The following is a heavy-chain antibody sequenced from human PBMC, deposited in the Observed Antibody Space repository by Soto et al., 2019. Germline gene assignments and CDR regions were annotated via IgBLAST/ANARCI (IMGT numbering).Heavy chain of an antibody. Sequence: QVQLVESGGGVVQPGRSLRLSCAASGFTFSSYGMHWVRQAPGKGLEWVAVISYDGSNKYYADSVKGRFTISRDNSKNTLYLQMNILRAEDTAVYYCAPSMDTTGYWGQGTLVTVSS. V-gene: IGHV3-30*03. CDR1: GFTFSSYG. CDR3: APSMDTTGY. J-gene: IGHJ4*02. CDR2: ISYDGSNK. D-gene: IGHD5-18*01.